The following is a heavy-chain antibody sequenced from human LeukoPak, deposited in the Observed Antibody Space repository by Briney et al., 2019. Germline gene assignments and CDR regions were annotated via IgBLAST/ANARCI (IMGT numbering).Heavy chain of an antibody. CDR3: ARSSMFRGVTVDY. CDR1: GGSINSSSYY. Sequence: SETLSLTCTVSGGSINSSSYYCGWIRHPPGEALEWSGSIYHSGYTYYNPSPKSRVTISVDTSKSQFSLKLSSVTAADTAVYYCARSSMFRGVTVDYWGQGTLVTVSS. CDR2: IYHSGYT. D-gene: IGHD3-10*01. J-gene: IGHJ4*02. V-gene: IGHV4-39*01.